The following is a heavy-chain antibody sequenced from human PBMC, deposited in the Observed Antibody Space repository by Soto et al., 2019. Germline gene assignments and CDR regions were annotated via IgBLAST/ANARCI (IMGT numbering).Heavy chain of an antibody. D-gene: IGHD2-2*01. CDR2: ITGSGDNT. V-gene: IGHV3-23*01. Sequence: GGSPRLSCAASGFTFSTSAMTWARQAPGKGLEWVSTITGSGDNTYNADSVKGRFTISRDNSKNTLYLQMNSLRAEDTAVYYCAKSTDCRSTSCYPYYYYMDVWGKGTTVTVSS. CDR1: GFTFSTSA. J-gene: IGHJ6*03. CDR3: AKSTDCRSTSCYPYYYYMDV.